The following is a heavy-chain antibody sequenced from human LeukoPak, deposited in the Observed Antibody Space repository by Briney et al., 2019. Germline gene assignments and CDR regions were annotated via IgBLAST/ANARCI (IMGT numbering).Heavy chain of an antibody. CDR3: ATVGVSYNYFDY. Sequence: GGSLRLSCAASGFTFSNYGMHWVRQAPGKGLEWVAVIWYDGSNKYYADSVKGRFTISRDNSKNTLYLQMNSLRAEDTAVYYCATVGVSYNYFDYWGQGTLVTVSS. D-gene: IGHD1-26*01. J-gene: IGHJ4*02. V-gene: IGHV3-33*01. CDR1: GFTFSNYG. CDR2: IWYDGSNK.